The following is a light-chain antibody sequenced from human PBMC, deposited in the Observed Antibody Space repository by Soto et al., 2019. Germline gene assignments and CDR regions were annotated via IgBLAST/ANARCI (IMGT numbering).Light chain of an antibody. CDR1: QSISSY. V-gene: IGKV1-39*01. Sequence: DIQINQSPSALCAYFGERSTITCRASQSISSYLNWYQQRPGKAPKVLIYGASTLQSGVPSRFSGSGSGIEFTLTISSLELQYLASYYCQLSYSTAWTSGHGTKVDI. J-gene: IGKJ1*01. CDR2: GAS. CDR3: QLSYSTAWT.